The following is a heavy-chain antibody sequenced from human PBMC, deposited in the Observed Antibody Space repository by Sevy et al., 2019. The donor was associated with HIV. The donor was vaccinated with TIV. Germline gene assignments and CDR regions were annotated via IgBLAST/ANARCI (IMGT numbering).Heavy chain of an antibody. V-gene: IGHV3-33*01. J-gene: IGHJ4*02. Sequence: GGSLRLSCTASGFTFSNYGMHWVRQAPGKGLEWVAVIWNDGSNKYYADSVKGRFTISRDNSKNTLYLQMNSLRVEDTAVYFCARGGDFNDRSAKRDYDYWGQGTLVTVSS. D-gene: IGHD3-22*01. CDR2: IWNDGSNK. CDR1: GFTFSNYG. CDR3: ARGGDFNDRSAKRDYDY.